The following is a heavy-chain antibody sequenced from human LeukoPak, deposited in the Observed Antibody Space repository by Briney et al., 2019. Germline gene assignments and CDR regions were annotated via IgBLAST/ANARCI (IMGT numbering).Heavy chain of an antibody. Sequence: SGGSLRLSCAASGFTFSSYMNWVRQAPGKGLEWVSSISSTSSYIYYADSVKGRFTISRDNAKNSLYLQMNSLRADDTAVYYRARGQSRYFDWYLGFFDYWGQGTLVTVSS. V-gene: IGHV3-21*01. D-gene: IGHD3-9*01. J-gene: IGHJ4*02. CDR3: ARGQSRYFDWYLGFFDY. CDR1: GFTFSSY. CDR2: ISSTSSYI.